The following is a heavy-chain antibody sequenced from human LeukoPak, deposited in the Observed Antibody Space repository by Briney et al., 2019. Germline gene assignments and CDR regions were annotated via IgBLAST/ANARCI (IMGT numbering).Heavy chain of an antibody. V-gene: IGHV3-30*04. J-gene: IGHJ5*02. CDR3: AREDRWRYWFDP. CDR2: ISYDGSNK. CDR1: GFTFSSYA. D-gene: IGHD3-3*01. Sequence: GGSLRLSCAASGFTFSSYAMHWVRQAPGKGLEWVAVISYDGSNKYYADSVKGRFTISRDNSKNTLYLQMNSLRAEDTAVYYCAREDRWRYWFDPWGQGTLVTVSS.